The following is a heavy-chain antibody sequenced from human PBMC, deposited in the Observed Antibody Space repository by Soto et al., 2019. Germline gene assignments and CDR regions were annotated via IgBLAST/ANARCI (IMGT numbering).Heavy chain of an antibody. D-gene: IGHD1-7*01. Sequence: QVQLVESGGGVVQPGRSLRLSCAASGFTFSSYGMYWVRQAPGKGLEWVAVIWYDGSNKYYADSVKGRFTISRDNSKNTLYLQMNSLRAEDTAVYYCARGGPITGTIPGMDVWGQGTTVTVSS. CDR2: IWYDGSNK. CDR3: ARGGPITGTIPGMDV. J-gene: IGHJ6*02. V-gene: IGHV3-33*01. CDR1: GFTFSSYG.